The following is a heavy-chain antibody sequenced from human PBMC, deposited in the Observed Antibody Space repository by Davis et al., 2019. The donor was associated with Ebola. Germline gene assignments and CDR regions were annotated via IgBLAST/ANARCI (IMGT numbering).Heavy chain of an antibody. J-gene: IGHJ6*04. D-gene: IGHD2-2*01. CDR2: INAGNGNT. CDR3: ARVPIVVVPAAIVWYYGMDV. Sequence: AASVKVSCKASGYTFTSYAMHWVRQAPGQRLEWMGWINAGNGNTNYAQKLQGRVTMTTDTSTSTAYMELRSLRSDDTAVYYCARVPIVVVPAAIVWYYGMDVWGKGTTVTVSS. CDR1: GYTFTSYA. V-gene: IGHV1-3*01.